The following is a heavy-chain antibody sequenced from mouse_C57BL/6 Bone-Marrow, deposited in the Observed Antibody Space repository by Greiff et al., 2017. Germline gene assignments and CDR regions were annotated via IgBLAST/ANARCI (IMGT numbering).Heavy chain of an antibody. CDR3: ARSGSSYVGSMGY. CDR2: FTMYSDAT. J-gene: IGHJ4*01. D-gene: IGHD1-1*01. V-gene: IGHV1-49*01. CDR1: YFAFMASA. Sequence: LMESGAELVRPGSSVKLSCKDSYFAFMASAMHWVKQRPGHGLEWIGSFTMYSDATEYSENFKGKATLTANTSSRTAFMELSSLTSEDYAVYYCARSGSSYVGSMGYWGQGTSGTVSS.